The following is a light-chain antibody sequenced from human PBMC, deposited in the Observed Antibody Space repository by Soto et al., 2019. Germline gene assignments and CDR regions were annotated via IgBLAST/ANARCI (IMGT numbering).Light chain of an antibody. Sequence: TLPASPGERYNINSRASQSVGSSLAWYQQKHGQXTRXXIYGAASRSPHIPDTFIRSGSVTDFTITISTQQLEVFGGYYCQLYGSSPLPFARGTRLEIK. CDR2: GAA. CDR1: QSVGSS. V-gene: IGKV3-20*01. J-gene: IGKJ4*01. CDR3: QLYGSSPLP.